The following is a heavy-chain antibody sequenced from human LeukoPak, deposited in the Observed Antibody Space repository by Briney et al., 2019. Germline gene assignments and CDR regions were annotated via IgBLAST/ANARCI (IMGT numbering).Heavy chain of an antibody. Sequence: PGGSLRLSCAVSGITFSNYGMSWVRQGPGKGLEWVAGISDSGGRTNYADSVKGRFTISRDNPTNTLYLKMNSLRAEDTAVYFCAKRGVVIRVILVGFHKEAYYFDSWGQGALVTVSS. CDR1: GITFSNYG. V-gene: IGHV3-23*01. D-gene: IGHD3-22*01. CDR2: ISDSGGRT. CDR3: AKRGVVIRVILVGFHKEAYYFDS. J-gene: IGHJ4*02.